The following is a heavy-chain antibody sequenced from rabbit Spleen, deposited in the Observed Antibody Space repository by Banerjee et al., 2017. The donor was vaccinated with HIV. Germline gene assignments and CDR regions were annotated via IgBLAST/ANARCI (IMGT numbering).Heavy chain of an antibody. CDR2: IYAGSSGNT. J-gene: IGHJ4*01. CDR1: GVSFNDKDV. V-gene: IGHV1S45*01. Sequence: QEQLVESGGGLVKPEGSLTLTCKASGVSFNDKDVMCWVRQAPGKGLEWITCIYAGSSGNTYYASWAKGRFTISRTSSTTVTLQMTSLTAADTATYFCARDLASVIGWNFNLWGPGTLVTVS. D-gene: IGHD4-1*01. CDR3: ARDLASVIGWNFNL.